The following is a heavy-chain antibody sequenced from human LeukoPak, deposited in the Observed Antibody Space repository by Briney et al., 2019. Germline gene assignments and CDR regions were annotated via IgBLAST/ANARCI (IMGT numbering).Heavy chain of an antibody. V-gene: IGHV5-51*01. J-gene: IGHJ4*02. CDR3: ARRPARTRTFDY. D-gene: IGHD1-7*01. CDR1: EYSFTSYW. CDR2: IYGADYTT. Sequence: GESLKISCKGSEYSFTSYWIGWVRQMPGKGLEWMGVIYGADYTTIYSPPFHGQITISADKSISTAYLQWTSLKASDTAMYYCARRPARTRTFDYWGQGALVTVSS.